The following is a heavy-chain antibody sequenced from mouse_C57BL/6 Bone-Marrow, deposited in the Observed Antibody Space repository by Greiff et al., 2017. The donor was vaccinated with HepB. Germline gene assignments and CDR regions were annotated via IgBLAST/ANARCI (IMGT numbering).Heavy chain of an antibody. CDR2: IYPRSGNT. D-gene: IGHD1-1*01. Sequence: VQLQQSGAELARPGASVKLSCKASGYTFTSYGISWVKQRTGQGLEWIGEIYPRSGNTYYNEKFKGKATLTADKSSSTAYMELRSLTSEDSAVYFCARSYYYGSSYEYFDVWGTGTTVTVSS. CDR3: ARSYYYGSSYEYFDV. J-gene: IGHJ1*03. CDR1: GYTFTSYG. V-gene: IGHV1-81*01.